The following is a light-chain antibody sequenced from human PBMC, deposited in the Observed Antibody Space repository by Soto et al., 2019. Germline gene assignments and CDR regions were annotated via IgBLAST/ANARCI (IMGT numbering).Light chain of an antibody. Sequence: DIQMTQSPSSLSATVGDRVTMACVASQTIGKYLNWYQQQPGKVPKLLIYDASYLQSGVPSRFSGSESGTDFTLNISDLRPEDFATYYCQQSFSIPFTFGPGTKVDI. V-gene: IGKV1-39*01. CDR3: QQSFSIPFT. J-gene: IGKJ3*01. CDR2: DAS. CDR1: QTIGKY.